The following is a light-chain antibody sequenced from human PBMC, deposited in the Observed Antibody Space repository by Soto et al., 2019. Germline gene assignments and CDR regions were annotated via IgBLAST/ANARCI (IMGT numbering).Light chain of an antibody. V-gene: IGKV3-20*01. CDR3: QYGNSPRFT. CDR2: GAS. CDR1: QSISSSN. Sequence: EIVLTQSPGTLSLSPGERATLSCRASQSISSSNLAWYQQTPGQAPRLLIYGASSRATGIPDRFSGSGSGTDFTVTINRLEPEDFGVYYCQYGNSPRFTFGPGTTVDMK. J-gene: IGKJ3*01.